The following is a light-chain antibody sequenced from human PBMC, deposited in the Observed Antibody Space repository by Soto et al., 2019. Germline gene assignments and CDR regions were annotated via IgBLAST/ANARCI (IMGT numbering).Light chain of an antibody. V-gene: IGKV3-11*01. CDR2: DAS. CDR1: QSFSSY. J-gene: IGKJ5*01. CDR3: QQRSHGPPVTT. Sequence: EIVLTQSPATLSLSPGERATLSCRASQSFSSYLAWYQQKPGQAPRLLIYDASKRATGIPARFSGRGSGTDFTLTISSLEPEDFAVYYSQQRSHGPPVTTFGQGTRVEIK.